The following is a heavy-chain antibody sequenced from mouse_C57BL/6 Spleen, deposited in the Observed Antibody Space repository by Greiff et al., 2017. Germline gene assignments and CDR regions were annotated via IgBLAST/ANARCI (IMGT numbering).Heavy chain of an antibody. CDR3: ARYRSTWFAY. CDR1: FTFTDYY. Sequence: EVMLVESGGGLVQPGGFTFTDYYMSWVRQPPGKALEWLGFIRNKANGYTTEYSASVKGRFTISRDNSQSILYLQMNALRAEDSATYYCARYRSTWFAYWGQGTLVTVSA. V-gene: IGHV7-3*01. J-gene: IGHJ3*01. CDR2: IRNKANGYTT.